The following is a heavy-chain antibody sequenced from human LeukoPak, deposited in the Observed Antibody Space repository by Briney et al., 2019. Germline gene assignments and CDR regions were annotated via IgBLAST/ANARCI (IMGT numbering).Heavy chain of an antibody. J-gene: IGHJ4*02. CDR3: ARSVAVAGAGCFPG. D-gene: IGHD6-19*01. CDR1: GGSVSSYY. V-gene: IGHV4-39*01. Sequence: SETLSLTCTVSGGSVSSYYWGWIRQPPGKGLEWIGNIYYSGSTYYNPSLKSRVTISVDTSKNQFSLKLSSVTAADTAVYYCARSVAVAGAGCFPGWGQGTLVTVSS. CDR2: IYYSGST.